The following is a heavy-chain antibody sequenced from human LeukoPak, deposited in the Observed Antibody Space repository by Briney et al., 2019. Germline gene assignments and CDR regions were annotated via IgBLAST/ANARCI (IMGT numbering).Heavy chain of an antibody. V-gene: IGHV6-1*01. CDR2: TYYRSKWYN. Sequence: SQTLSLTCAISGDSVSSNSAAWNWIRQSPSRGLEWLRRTYYRSKWYNDYAVSVKSRITINPDTSKNQFSLQLNSVTPEDTAVYYCARAGYSSGWYDTFRYYYYYMDVWGKGTTATVSS. CDR3: ARAGYSSGWYDTFRYYYYYMDV. CDR1: GDSVSSNSAA. D-gene: IGHD6-19*01. J-gene: IGHJ6*03.